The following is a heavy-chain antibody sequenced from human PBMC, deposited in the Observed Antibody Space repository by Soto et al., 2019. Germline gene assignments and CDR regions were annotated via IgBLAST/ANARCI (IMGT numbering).Heavy chain of an antibody. CDR2: IYYSGST. CDR3: ARQDVFLFDY. J-gene: IGHJ4*02. Sequence: PSETLSLTCTVSGGSISSSSYYWGWIRQPPGKGLERIGSIYYSGSTYYNPSLKSRVTISVDTSKNQFSLKLSSVTAADTAVYYCARQDVFLFDYWGQGTRVTVSS. CDR1: GGSISSSSYY. V-gene: IGHV4-39*01. D-gene: IGHD3-3*01.